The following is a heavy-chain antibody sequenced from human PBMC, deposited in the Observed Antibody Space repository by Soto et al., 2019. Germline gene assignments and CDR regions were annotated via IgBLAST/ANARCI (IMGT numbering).Heavy chain of an antibody. J-gene: IGHJ5*02. CDR1: GYTFTIYG. CDR3: ARGPRYCSSSMCFSGVTWFDP. V-gene: IGHV1-18*04. Sequence: GASVKVSCKASGYTFTIYGISCVLQSPLQWLDWMGWISSYNDNTNYAQKVRGRVTMTKDKSTSTTYMELRSLRSDDTAVYYCARGPRYCSSSMCFSGVTWFDPWGQGTLVTVSS. CDR2: ISSYNDNT. D-gene: IGHD2-2*01.